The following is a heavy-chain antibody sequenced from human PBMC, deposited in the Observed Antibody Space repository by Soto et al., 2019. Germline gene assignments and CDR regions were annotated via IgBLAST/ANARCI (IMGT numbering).Heavy chain of an antibody. V-gene: IGHV3-23*01. Sequence: EVQLLESGGGLVQPGGSLRLSCAASGFTFNNYAMTWVSLAPGKGLEWVSTISGSDGSTYYADSVKGRFTISRDNSKNALYLQMSSLRAEDTALYYCVKDWTGDTCPCMDVWGQGTTVTVSS. J-gene: IGHJ6*01. CDR2: ISGSDGST. CDR3: VKDWTGDTCPCMDV. CDR1: GFTFNNYA. D-gene: IGHD2-8*02.